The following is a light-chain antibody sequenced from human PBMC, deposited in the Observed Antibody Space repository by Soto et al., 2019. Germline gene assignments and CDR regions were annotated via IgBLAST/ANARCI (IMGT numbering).Light chain of an antibody. Sequence: DIQMTQSPSTLSASVGDRVTITCRASQSVTNWLAWYQQKPGKAPKLLIFDASSLQSGVPPRFSGGGSGTEFTLSISSLQPDDFATYYCQLYDGHSVFTFGGGTKVEIK. V-gene: IGKV1-5*01. CDR3: QLYDGHSVFT. CDR2: DAS. J-gene: IGKJ4*01. CDR1: QSVTNW.